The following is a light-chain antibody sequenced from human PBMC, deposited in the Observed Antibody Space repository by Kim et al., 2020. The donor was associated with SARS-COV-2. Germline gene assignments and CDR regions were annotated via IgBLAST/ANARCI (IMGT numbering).Light chain of an antibody. J-gene: IGKJ1*01. CDR1: QTIDMNF. V-gene: IGKV3-20*01. CDR2: GTT. Sequence: EIVLTQSPGSLSLSPGERVTLACGASQTIDMNFLAWYQQKPGQAPRLLIYGTTTRATGIPDRFRGRGSGTDFTLTISRLQPEDFAVYYCQQYKTSSLTFGQGTKVDIK. CDR3: QQYKTSSLT.